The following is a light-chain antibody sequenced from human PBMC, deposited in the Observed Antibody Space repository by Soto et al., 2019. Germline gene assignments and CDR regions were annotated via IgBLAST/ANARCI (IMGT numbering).Light chain of an antibody. Sequence: EIVLTQSPATLSSFPGARVPLSCRARPYINTRLAWYQHRPGQAPRLLIYQTSIRAAGIPARFSASGSGTDFTLTISDVQPEDFALYYCHQRQSWPRTFGQGTKVDIK. CDR2: QTS. J-gene: IGKJ1*01. V-gene: IGKV3-11*01. CDR3: HQRQSWPRT. CDR1: PYINTR.